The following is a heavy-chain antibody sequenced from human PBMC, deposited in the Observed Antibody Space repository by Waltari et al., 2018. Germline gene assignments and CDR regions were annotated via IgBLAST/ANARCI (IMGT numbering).Heavy chain of an antibody. V-gene: IGHV3-48*03. J-gene: IGHJ4*02. CDR2: ISSSGSTI. CDR1: GFTFSSYE. CDR3: ARTRYSNYYFDY. Sequence: EVQLVESGGGLVQPGGSLRLSCAAPGFTFSSYEMNWVRQAPGKGLEWVSYISSSGSTIYYADSVKGRFTISRDNAKNSLYLQMNSLRAEDTAVYYCARTRYSNYYFDYWGQGTLVTVSS. D-gene: IGHD4-4*01.